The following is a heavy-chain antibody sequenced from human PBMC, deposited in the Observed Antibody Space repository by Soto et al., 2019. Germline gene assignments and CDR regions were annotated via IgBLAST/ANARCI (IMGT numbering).Heavy chain of an antibody. CDR3: ARAAGRSVVVIAAHFDY. J-gene: IGHJ4*02. CDR2: INPSGGST. CDR1: GYTFTSYY. V-gene: IGHV1-46*03. D-gene: IGHD2-21*01. Sequence: QVQLVQSGAEVKKPGASVKVSCKASGYTFTSYYMHWVRQAPGQGLEWMGIINPSGGSTSYAQKFQGRVTMTRDTSTSTVYVELSSLRSEDTAVYYCARAAGRSVVVIAAHFDYWGQGTLVTVSS.